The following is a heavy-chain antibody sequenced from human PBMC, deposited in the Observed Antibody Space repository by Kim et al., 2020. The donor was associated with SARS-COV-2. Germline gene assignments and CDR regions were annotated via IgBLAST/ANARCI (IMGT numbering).Heavy chain of an antibody. CDR1: GFTVSSDY. CDR3: ARDPGFLNGMDV. Sequence: GGSLRLSCAASGFTVSSDYMTWVRQAPGKGLEWVAIIYIDGTTYYADSVRGRFTISRVSSKNMLYLQMNRLRAEDTALYYCARDPGFLNGMDVWGQGTTVTVSS. D-gene: IGHD3-3*01. CDR2: IYIDGTT. J-gene: IGHJ6*02. V-gene: IGHV3-53*01.